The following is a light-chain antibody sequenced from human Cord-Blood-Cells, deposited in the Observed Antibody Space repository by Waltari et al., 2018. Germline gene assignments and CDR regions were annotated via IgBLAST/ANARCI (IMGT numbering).Light chain of an antibody. CDR3: MIWHSSAYV. CDR2: YKSDSDK. Sequence: QAVLTQPASLSASPGASASLTCTLRSGINVGTYRIYWYQQKPGSPPQYLLRYKSDSDKQQGSGVPSRFSGSKDASANAGILLSSGLQSEDEADYYCMIWHSSAYVFGTGTKVTVL. J-gene: IGLJ1*01. V-gene: IGLV5-45*01. CDR1: SGINVGTYR.